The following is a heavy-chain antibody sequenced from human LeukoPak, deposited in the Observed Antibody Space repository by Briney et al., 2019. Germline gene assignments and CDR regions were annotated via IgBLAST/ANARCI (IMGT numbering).Heavy chain of an antibody. Sequence: GSLRLSCAASGFTFSGYEMNWVRQAPGKGLEWIGSIYYNGNTYYNPSLKSRVTISVDMSNNQFSLKLSSVTAADTAVYYCASHRRYNTGSEEFDYWGQGTLVTVSS. CDR3: ASHRRYNTGSEEFDY. CDR1: GFTFSGYE. CDR2: IYYNGNT. D-gene: IGHD1-14*01. V-gene: IGHV4-59*05. J-gene: IGHJ4*02.